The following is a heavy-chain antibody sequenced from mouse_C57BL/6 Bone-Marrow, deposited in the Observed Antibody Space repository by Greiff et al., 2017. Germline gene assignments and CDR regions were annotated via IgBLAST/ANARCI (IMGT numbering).Heavy chain of an antibody. Sequence: EVKLMESGGGLVQPGGSLKLSCAASGFTFSDYYMYWVRQTPEKRLEWVAYISNGGGSTYYPDTVKGRFTISRDNAKNTLYLQMSRLKSEDTAMYYCARHDDYDVLSFAYWGQGTLVTVSA. CDR2: ISNGGGST. D-gene: IGHD2-4*01. J-gene: IGHJ3*01. CDR3: ARHDDYDVLSFAY. V-gene: IGHV5-12*01. CDR1: GFTFSDYY.